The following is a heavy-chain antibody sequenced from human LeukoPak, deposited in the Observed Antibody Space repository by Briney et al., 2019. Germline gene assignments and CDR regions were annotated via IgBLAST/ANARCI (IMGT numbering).Heavy chain of an antibody. CDR3: ARVGYYYGSGSYYKNAFDI. D-gene: IGHD3-10*01. V-gene: IGHV4-59*01. CDR1: GGSFSGYY. Sequence: SETLSLTCAVYGGSFSGYYWSWIRQPPGKGLEWIGYISYSGSTNYNPSLKSRVTISVDTSKNQFSLKLSSVTAADTAVYYCARVGYYYGSGSYYKNAFDIWGQGTMVTVPS. J-gene: IGHJ3*02. CDR2: ISYSGST.